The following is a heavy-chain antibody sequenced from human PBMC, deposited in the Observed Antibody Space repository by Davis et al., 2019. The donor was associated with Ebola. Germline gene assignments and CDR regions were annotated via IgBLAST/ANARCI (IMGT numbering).Heavy chain of an antibody. CDR1: GYTLTGYY. CDR2: INPNSGGT. D-gene: IGHD5-24*01. V-gene: IGHV1-2*02. Sequence: ASVTVSRQASGYTLTGYYMHWVRQAPGQGLEWMGWINPNSGGTNYAQKFQGRVTMTRDRSINTAYMEVSSLISDDTTVYYCARDVHNWYFDLWGRGTLVTVSS. CDR3: ARDVHNWYFDL. J-gene: IGHJ2*01.